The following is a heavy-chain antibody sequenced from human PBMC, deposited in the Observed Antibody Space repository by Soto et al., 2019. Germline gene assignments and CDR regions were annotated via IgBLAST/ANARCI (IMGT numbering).Heavy chain of an antibody. CDR3: ARGSRYCSSTSCRKGAFDI. CDR1: GYTFTSYG. V-gene: IGHV1-18*01. Sequence: QVQLVQSGAEVKKPGASVKVSCKASGYTFTSYGISWVRQAPGQGLEWMGWISAYNGNTNYAQKLQGRVTMTTDASTSTAYMELRSLRSDDTAVYYCARGSRYCSSTSCRKGAFDIWGQGTMVTVSS. D-gene: IGHD2-2*01. CDR2: ISAYNGNT. J-gene: IGHJ3*02.